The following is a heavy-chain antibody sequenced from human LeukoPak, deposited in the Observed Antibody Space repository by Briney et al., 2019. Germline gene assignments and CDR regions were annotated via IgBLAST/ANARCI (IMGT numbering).Heavy chain of an antibody. V-gene: IGHV1-8*03. Sequence: ASVKVSCKASGYTFTGYDTNWVRQATGQGLEWMGWLNPNSGNTGYAQKFQGRVTITRDTSITTAYMELSSLRSEDTAVYYCARGGRGVVPAAPYFSWFDPWGQGTLVTVSS. CDR1: GYTFTGYD. CDR2: LNPNSGNT. CDR3: ARGGRGVVPAAPYFSWFDP. J-gene: IGHJ5*02. D-gene: IGHD2-2*01.